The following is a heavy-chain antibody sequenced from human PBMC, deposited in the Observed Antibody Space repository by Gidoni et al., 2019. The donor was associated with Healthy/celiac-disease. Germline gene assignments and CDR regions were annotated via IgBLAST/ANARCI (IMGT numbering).Heavy chain of an antibody. Sequence: QLQLQESGPGLVKPSETLSLTCTVSGGSISSSSYYWGWIRQPPGKGLEWIGSSNYSGSTYYNPSLKSRVTISVDTSKNQFSLKLSSVTAADTAVYYCARHLLYGDYAGVAFDIWGQGTMVTVSS. J-gene: IGHJ3*02. CDR3: ARHLLYGDYAGVAFDI. D-gene: IGHD4-17*01. V-gene: IGHV4-39*01. CDR1: GGSISSSSYY. CDR2: SNYSGST.